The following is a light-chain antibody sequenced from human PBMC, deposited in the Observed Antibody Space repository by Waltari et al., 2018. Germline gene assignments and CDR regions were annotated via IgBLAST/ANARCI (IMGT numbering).Light chain of an antibody. CDR1: QSLLHSNGNTY. CDR2: KVT. Sequence: DIVMTQTPLSLPVTPGEPASISCRSGQSLLHSNGNTYLHWYLQKPGQSQRLLIYKVTNRESRVPDRFSGSGSGTDFTLKISRVEPEDVGIYYCMQSTKDPRTFGQGTKVEIK. V-gene: IGKV2D-29*02. CDR3: MQSTKDPRT. J-gene: IGKJ1*01.